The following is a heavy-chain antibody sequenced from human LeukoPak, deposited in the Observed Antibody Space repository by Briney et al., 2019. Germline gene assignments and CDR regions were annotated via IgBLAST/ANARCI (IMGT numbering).Heavy chain of an antibody. D-gene: IGHD6-19*01. CDR1: GYTFTGYY. CDR2: INPNSGAT. CDR3: ARQVAALDY. J-gene: IGHJ4*02. V-gene: IGHV1-2*02. Sequence: GASVKVSCKASGYTFTGYYMHWVRQAPGQGLEWMGWINPNSGATNYAQKFQGRVTMTRDTSISTASMELSSLKPDDTAVYYCARQVAALDYWGQGTLVTVSS.